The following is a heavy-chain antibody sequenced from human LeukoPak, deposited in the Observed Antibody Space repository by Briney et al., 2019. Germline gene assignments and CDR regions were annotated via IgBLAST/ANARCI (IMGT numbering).Heavy chain of an antibody. CDR1: GFTFSSYA. Sequence: SGGSLRLSCAASGFTFSSYAISWVRRAPGQGLEGMGRIIPILVIANYAQKFQGRVTITADKSTSTAYMELSSLRSEDTAVYYCARSGQLLLNYFDYWGQGTLVTVSS. D-gene: IGHD2-15*01. V-gene: IGHV1-69*04. CDR3: ARSGQLLLNYFDY. CDR2: IIPILVIA. J-gene: IGHJ4*02.